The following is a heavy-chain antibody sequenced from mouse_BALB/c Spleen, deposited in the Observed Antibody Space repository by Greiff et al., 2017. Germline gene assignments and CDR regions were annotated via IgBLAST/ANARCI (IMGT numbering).Heavy chain of an antibody. CDR1: GFNIKDTY. J-gene: IGHJ1*01. Sequence: EVHLVESGAELVKPGASVKLSCTASGFNIKDTYMHWVKQRPEQSLEWIGRIDPANGNTKYDPKFQGKATITADTSSNTAYLQLSSLTSEDTAVYYCDTVVATYWYFDVWGAGTTVTVSS. CDR2: IDPANGNT. CDR3: DTVVATYWYFDV. D-gene: IGHD1-1*01. V-gene: IGHV14-3*02.